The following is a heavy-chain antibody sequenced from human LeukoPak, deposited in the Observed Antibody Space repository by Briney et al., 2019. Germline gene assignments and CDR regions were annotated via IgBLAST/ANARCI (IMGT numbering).Heavy chain of an antibody. Sequence: PSETLPLTCTVSGGSISSHYWSWIRQTPGKGLESVGYMYYTGSTNYNPSLKSRVTISLDTSKNQFSLTLTSVTAADTAVYFCARVLPGGYSYGAADHWGQGTLVIVSS. CDR3: ARVLPGGYSYGAADH. CDR2: MYYTGST. J-gene: IGHJ4*02. D-gene: IGHD5-18*01. V-gene: IGHV4-59*11. CDR1: GGSISSHY.